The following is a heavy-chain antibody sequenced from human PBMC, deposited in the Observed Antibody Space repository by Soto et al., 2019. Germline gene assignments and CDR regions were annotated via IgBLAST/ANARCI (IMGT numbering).Heavy chain of an antibody. D-gene: IGHD3-3*01. J-gene: IGHJ3*02. Sequence: PGGSLRLSCAASGFTFSSYWMHWVRQAPGKGLVWVSRINSDGSSTSYADSVKGRFTISRDNAKNTLYLQMNSLRAEDTAVYYCARGPLRFGALDAFDIWGQGTMVTVSS. CDR3: ARGPLRFGALDAFDI. CDR2: INSDGSST. V-gene: IGHV3-74*01. CDR1: GFTFSSYW.